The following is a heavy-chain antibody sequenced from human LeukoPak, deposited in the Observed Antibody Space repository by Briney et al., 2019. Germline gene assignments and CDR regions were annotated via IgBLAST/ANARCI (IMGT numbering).Heavy chain of an antibody. CDR2: IYTSGST. J-gene: IGHJ4*02. CDR1: GGSISSGSYY. V-gene: IGHV4-61*02. Sequence: SQTLSLTCTVSGGSISSGSYYWSWIRPPAGKGLEWIGRIYTSGSTNYNPSLKSRVTISVDTSKNQFSLKLSSVTAADTAVYYCARGTYEWSGTTYYFDYWGQGTLVTVSS. CDR3: ARGTYEWSGTTYYFDY. D-gene: IGHD3-3*01.